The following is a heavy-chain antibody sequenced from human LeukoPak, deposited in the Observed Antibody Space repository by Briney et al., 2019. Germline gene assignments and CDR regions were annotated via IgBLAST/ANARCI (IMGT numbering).Heavy chain of an antibody. Sequence: GGSLRLSCAASGFTFSSHGMHWVRQAPGKGLEWVAVIWYDGTNKHYADSVKGRFTISRDNSKNTLYLQMNSLRAEDTAVYYCARVGSIAAAGTPDYWGQGTLVTVSS. V-gene: IGHV3-33*01. D-gene: IGHD6-13*01. CDR3: ARVGSIAAAGTPDY. CDR1: GFTFSSHG. J-gene: IGHJ4*02. CDR2: IWYDGTNK.